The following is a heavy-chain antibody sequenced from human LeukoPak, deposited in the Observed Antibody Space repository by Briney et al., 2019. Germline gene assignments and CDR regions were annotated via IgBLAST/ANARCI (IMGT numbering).Heavy chain of an antibody. D-gene: IGHD1-26*01. Sequence: GGSLRLSCAASXFIFDDYGMSWVRQAPGKGLEWVSGINWNGGSTGYADSVKGRFTISRDNAKNSLYLQMSSLRAEDTALYYCARRIVGATNWFDPWGQGTLVTVSS. V-gene: IGHV3-20*04. CDR3: ARRIVGATNWFDP. CDR2: INWNGGST. CDR1: XFIFDDYG. J-gene: IGHJ5*02.